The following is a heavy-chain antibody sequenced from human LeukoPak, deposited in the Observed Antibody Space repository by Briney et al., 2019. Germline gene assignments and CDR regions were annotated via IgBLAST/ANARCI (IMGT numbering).Heavy chain of an antibody. D-gene: IGHD6-19*01. CDR1: GFTVSSNY. CDR2: ISSSGSTI. Sequence: GGSLRLSCAASGFTVSSNYMSWVRQAPGKGLEWVSYISSSGSTIYYADSVKGRFTISRDNAKNSLYLQMNSLRAEDTAVYYCARDSGGGWEWSYWGQGTLVTVSS. V-gene: IGHV3-11*01. CDR3: ARDSGGGWEWSY. J-gene: IGHJ4*02.